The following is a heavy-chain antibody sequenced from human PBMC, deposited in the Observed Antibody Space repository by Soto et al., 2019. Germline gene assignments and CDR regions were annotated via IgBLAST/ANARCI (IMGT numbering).Heavy chain of an antibody. CDR1: GYNFNGYY. J-gene: IGHJ4*02. Sequence: QVNLVQSGAEVKKPGASVKVSCKASGYNFNGYYIHWVRQAPGQGLEWMGWMNTNTGGANYAHKFQGKVIMTTDTSISTAYLELRSLTSDDPAVYYCAKVISTIGSKQWLAQTKHQALDYWGQGTLVTVSS. CDR3: AKVISTIGSKQWLAQTKHQALDY. V-gene: IGHV1-2*07. D-gene: IGHD6-19*01. CDR2: MNTNTGGA.